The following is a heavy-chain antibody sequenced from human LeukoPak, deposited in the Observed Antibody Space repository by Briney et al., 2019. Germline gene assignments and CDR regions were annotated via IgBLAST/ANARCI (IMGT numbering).Heavy chain of an antibody. J-gene: IGHJ4*02. CDR1: GYTFTGYY. Sequence: ASVKVSCMASGYTFTGYYMHWVRQAPGQGLEWMGWINPNSGGTNYAQKFQGRVTMTRDTSISTAYMELSRLRSDDTAVYYCARDLGGYSGYDSGSIDYWGQGTLVTVSS. CDR2: INPNSGGT. D-gene: IGHD5-12*01. V-gene: IGHV1-2*02. CDR3: ARDLGGYSGYDSGSIDY.